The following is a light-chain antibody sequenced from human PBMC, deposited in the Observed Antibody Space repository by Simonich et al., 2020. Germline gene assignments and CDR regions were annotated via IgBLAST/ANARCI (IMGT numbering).Light chain of an antibody. CDR1: QSLLHSDGKTY. Sequence: DIVMTQTPLSLSVTPGQPASISCKSSQSLLHSDGKTYLYWYLQKPGQSPQLLIYEGSNRFSGVPDRSSGSGSGTDFTLKISRVEAEDVGVYYCMQSIQLPRTFGQGTKVEIK. V-gene: IGKV2D-29*02. CDR3: MQSIQLPRT. J-gene: IGKJ1*01. CDR2: EGS.